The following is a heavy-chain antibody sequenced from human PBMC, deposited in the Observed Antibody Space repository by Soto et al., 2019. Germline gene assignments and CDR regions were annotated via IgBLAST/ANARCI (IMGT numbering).Heavy chain of an antibody. J-gene: IGHJ5*02. D-gene: IGHD1-26*01. CDR1: GDSVSSNSAA. CDR2: TYYRSKWYN. CDR3: ARGVLSIVGATRWFDP. V-gene: IGHV6-1*01. Sequence: QVPLQQSGPGLVKPSQTLSLTCAISGDSVSSNSAAWNWIRQSPSRGLEWLGRTYYRSKWYNDYAVSVKSRITINPDTSKNQFSLQLNSVTPEDTAVYYCARGVLSIVGATRWFDPWGQGTLVTVSS.